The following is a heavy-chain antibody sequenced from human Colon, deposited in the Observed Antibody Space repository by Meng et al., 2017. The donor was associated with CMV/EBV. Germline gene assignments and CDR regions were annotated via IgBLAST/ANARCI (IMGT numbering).Heavy chain of an antibody. CDR1: GYTFTGYY. CDR2: INPNSGGT. Sequence: ASVKVSCKASGYTFTGYYMHWVRQAPGQGLEWMGWINPNSGGTNYAQKFQGRVTMTRDTSISTAYIELSRLRSDDTAVYYCAATMVVMDYYYGMDVWGQGTTVTVSS. CDR3: AATMVVMDYYYGMDV. V-gene: IGHV1-2*02. D-gene: IGHD4-23*01. J-gene: IGHJ6*02.